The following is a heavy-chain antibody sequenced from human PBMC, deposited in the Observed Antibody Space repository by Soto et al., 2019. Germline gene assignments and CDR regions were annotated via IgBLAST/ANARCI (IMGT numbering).Heavy chain of an antibody. J-gene: IGHJ4*02. CDR3: AKGGYCGGDCYSDY. V-gene: IGHV3-23*01. D-gene: IGHD2-21*02. Sequence: GGSLRLSCAASGFTFSSYAMSWVRQAPGKGLEWVSAISGSGGSTYYADSVKGRFTISRDNSKSTLYLQMNSLRAEDTAVYYCAKGGYCGGDCYSDYWGQGTLVTVSS. CDR2: ISGSGGST. CDR1: GFTFSSYA.